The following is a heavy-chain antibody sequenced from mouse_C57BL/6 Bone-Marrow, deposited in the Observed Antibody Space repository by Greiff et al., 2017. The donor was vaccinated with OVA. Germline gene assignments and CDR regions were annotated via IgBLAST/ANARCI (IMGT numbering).Heavy chain of an antibody. CDR1: GFSLSTFGMG. V-gene: IGHV8-8*01. Sequence: QVQLKESGPGILQPSQTLSLTCSFSGFSLSTFGMGVGWIRQPSGKGLEWLAHIWWDDDKYYNPALKSRLTITKDTSKNQVFLKIANVDTADTATYYCARHDYYGSSYWYFDVWGTGTTVTVSS. CDR3: ARHDYYGSSYWYFDV. D-gene: IGHD1-1*01. J-gene: IGHJ1*03. CDR2: IWWDDDK.